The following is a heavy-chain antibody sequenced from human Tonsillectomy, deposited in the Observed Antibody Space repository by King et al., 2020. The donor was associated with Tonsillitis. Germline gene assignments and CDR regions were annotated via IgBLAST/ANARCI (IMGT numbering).Heavy chain of an antibody. J-gene: IGHJ6*02. V-gene: IGHV3-11*06. CDR1: GFTFSDYY. Sequence: VQLVESGGGLVKPGGSLRLSCAASGFTFSDYYMSWIRQAPGKGLEWVSYISSSSSYTNYADSVKGRFTISRDNAKNSLYLQMNSLRAEDTAVYYCAGVLGIAAAGGGLNYYGMDVWGQGTTVTVSS. CDR3: AGVLGIAAAGGGLNYYGMDV. CDR2: ISSSSSYT. D-gene: IGHD6-13*01.